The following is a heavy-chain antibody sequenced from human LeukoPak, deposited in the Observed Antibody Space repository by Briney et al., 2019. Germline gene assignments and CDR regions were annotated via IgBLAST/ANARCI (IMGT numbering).Heavy chain of an antibody. V-gene: IGHV4-38-2*01. CDR1: GYSISSGYY. J-gene: IGHJ4*02. D-gene: IGHD2-15*01. CDR2: IYQSGST. Sequence: SETLSLTCAVSGYSISSGYYWGWIRQPPGKGLEWIGTIYQSGSTYYNPSLKSRVTISVDTSKNQFSLKLSSVTAADTAVYYCARGVKGYCSGGSCPGIPAPFDYWGQGTLVTVSS. CDR3: ARGVKGYCSGGSCPGIPAPFDY.